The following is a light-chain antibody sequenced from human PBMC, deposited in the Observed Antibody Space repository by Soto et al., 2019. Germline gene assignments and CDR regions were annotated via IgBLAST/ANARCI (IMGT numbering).Light chain of an antibody. CDR2: YDD. Sequence: QSVLTQPPSVSEAPRQRVTISCSGSSSNIGNNAVNWYQQLPGKAPKLLIYYDDLLPSGVSDRFSGSKSGTSAPLAISGLQSEYEADYYCAAWDDSLNGYVFGTGTKVTVL. J-gene: IGLJ1*01. CDR3: AAWDDSLNGYV. CDR1: SSNIGNNA. V-gene: IGLV1-36*01.